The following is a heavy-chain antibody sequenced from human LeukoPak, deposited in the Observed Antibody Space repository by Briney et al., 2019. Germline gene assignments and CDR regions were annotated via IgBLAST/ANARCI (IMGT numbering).Heavy chain of an antibody. Sequence: GGSLRLSCVVSGLTLSNYGMSWVRQAPGKGLEWVAGISDSGGRTNYADSVKGRFTISRDSPKNTLYLQMNSLRAEDTAVYFCAKRGVVIRVILVGFHKEAYYFDSWGQGALVTVSS. V-gene: IGHV3-23*01. CDR1: GLTLSNYG. CDR3: AKRGVVIRVILVGFHKEAYYFDS. D-gene: IGHD3-22*01. J-gene: IGHJ4*02. CDR2: ISDSGGRT.